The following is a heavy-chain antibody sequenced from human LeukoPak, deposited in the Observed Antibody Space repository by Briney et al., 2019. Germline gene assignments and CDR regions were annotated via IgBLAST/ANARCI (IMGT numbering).Heavy chain of an antibody. CDR2: VHHSANT. CDR1: GYSITAGYY. J-gene: IGHJ4*02. V-gene: IGHV4-38-2*01. D-gene: IGHD4-17*01. Sequence: SETLSLTCVVSGYSITAGYYWACLRQSPGKELKMLGRVHHSANTFPNPSHKSRHPISVDAYKNQFSLRLGSVTAAETAIYFCAWRGINSVTKRAYDSWGQGTLVTVSP. CDR3: AWRGINSVTKRAYDS.